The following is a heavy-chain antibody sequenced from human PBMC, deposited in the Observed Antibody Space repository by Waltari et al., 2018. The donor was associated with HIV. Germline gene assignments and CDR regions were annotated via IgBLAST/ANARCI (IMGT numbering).Heavy chain of an antibody. CDR2: IYYSGST. CDR1: GGSISSSSYY. D-gene: IGHD3-22*01. V-gene: IGHV4-39*01. Sequence: QLQLQESGPGLVTPSETLSLTCTVSGGSISSSSYYWGWIRQPPGKGLEWIGSIYYSGSTYYNPSLKSRVTISVDTSKNQFSLKLSSVTAADTAVYYCARHTTMIVVVPYWGQGTLVTVSS. J-gene: IGHJ4*02. CDR3: ARHTTMIVVVPY.